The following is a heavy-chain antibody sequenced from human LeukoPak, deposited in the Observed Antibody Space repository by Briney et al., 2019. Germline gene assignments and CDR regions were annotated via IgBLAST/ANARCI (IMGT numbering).Heavy chain of an antibody. J-gene: IGHJ6*03. V-gene: IGHV4-61*02. CDR3: ARADFWSGSSYYYYMDV. Sequence: SEALSLTCTVSGGSISSGSYYWSWIRQPAGKGLEWIGRIYTSGSTNYNPSLKSRVTISVDTSKNQFSLKLSSVTAADTAVYYCARADFWSGSSYYYYMDVWGKGTTVTVSS. D-gene: IGHD3-3*01. CDR1: GGSISSGSYY. CDR2: IYTSGST.